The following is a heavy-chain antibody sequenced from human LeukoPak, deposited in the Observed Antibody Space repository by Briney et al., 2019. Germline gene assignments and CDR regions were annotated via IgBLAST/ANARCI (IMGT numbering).Heavy chain of an antibody. Sequence: PGGSLRLSCAVSGFTFRTYWMTWVRQAPGKGLEWAANIKQDGSKKSYVDSVKGRFTISRDNAKNSLYLQMNSLRAEGTAIYYCTRVGYIDEGIDYWGQGTLVTVSS. CDR2: IKQDGSKK. J-gene: IGHJ4*02. V-gene: IGHV3-7*04. D-gene: IGHD5-24*01. CDR1: GFTFRTYW. CDR3: TRVGYIDEGIDY.